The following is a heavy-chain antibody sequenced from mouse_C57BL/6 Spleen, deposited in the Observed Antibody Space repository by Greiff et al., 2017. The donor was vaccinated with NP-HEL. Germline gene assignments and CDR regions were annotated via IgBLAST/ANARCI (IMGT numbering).Heavy chain of an antibody. Sequence: EVKLMESGGGLVQPGGSLSLSCAASGFTFTDYYMSWVRQPPGKALEWLGFIRNKANGYTTEYSASVKGRFTISRDNSQSILYLQMNALRADDSATYYCSRYGYYAMDYWGQGTSVTVSS. CDR2: IRNKANGYTT. CDR1: GFTFTDYY. CDR3: SRYGYYAMDY. V-gene: IGHV7-3*01. J-gene: IGHJ4*01.